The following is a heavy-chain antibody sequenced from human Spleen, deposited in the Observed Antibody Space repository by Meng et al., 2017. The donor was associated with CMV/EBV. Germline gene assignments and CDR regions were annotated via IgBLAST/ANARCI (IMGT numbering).Heavy chain of an antibody. CDR1: GFTFSNYA. D-gene: IGHD1-14*01. V-gene: IGHV3-23*03. J-gene: IGHJ3*01. Sequence: GESLKISCAASGFTFSNYAMTWVRQAPGKGLEWVSVIYTGGSGTYYADSVKGRFTISRDNSKNTLYLQMNNLRAEDTAIYYCVSDITPDVTGAFDLWGQGTVVTVSS. CDR3: VSDITPDVTGAFDL. CDR2: IYTGGSGT.